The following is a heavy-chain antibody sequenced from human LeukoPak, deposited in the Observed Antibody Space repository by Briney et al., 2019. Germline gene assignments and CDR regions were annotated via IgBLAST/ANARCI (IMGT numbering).Heavy chain of an antibody. J-gene: IGHJ4*02. V-gene: IGHV1-46*01. D-gene: IGHD3-3*01. CDR1: GYTFTSYY. CDR2: INPSGGST. Sequence: ASVKVSCKASGYTFTSYYMHWVRQAPGQGLEWMGVINPSGGSTSYAQKFQGRVTTTRDSSTSTVYMELSSLTSEDTAVYYCARDGSYYDFWSGYLDYWGQGTLVTVSS. CDR3: ARDGSYYDFWSGYLDY.